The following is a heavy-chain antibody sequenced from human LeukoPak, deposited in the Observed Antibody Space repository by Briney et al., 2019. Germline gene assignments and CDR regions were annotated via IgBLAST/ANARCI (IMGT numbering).Heavy chain of an antibody. Sequence: SQTLSLTCAISGDSVSSNSAAWNWIRQSPSRGLEWLGGTYYRSKWYNDYAVSVKSRITINPDTSKNQFSLQLNSVTPEDTAVYYCARDLPAGYSSGWYSAFDIWGQGTMATVSS. V-gene: IGHV6-1*01. D-gene: IGHD6-19*01. CDR1: GDSVSSNSAA. J-gene: IGHJ3*02. CDR3: ARDLPAGYSSGWYSAFDI. CDR2: TYYRSKWYN.